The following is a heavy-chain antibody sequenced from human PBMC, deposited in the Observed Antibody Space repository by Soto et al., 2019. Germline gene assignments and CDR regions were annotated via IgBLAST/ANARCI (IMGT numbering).Heavy chain of an antibody. D-gene: IGHD3-16*01. Sequence: PGESLTLSCKGSGYSFTSYWIGWVRQMPGKGLEWMGIIYPGDSDTRYSPSFQGQVTISADKSISTAYLQWSSLKASDTAMYYCARRRRTLGGTPYYYMDVWGKGTTVTVSS. CDR2: IYPGDSDT. CDR3: ARRRRTLGGTPYYYMDV. CDR1: GYSFTSYW. J-gene: IGHJ6*03. V-gene: IGHV5-51*01.